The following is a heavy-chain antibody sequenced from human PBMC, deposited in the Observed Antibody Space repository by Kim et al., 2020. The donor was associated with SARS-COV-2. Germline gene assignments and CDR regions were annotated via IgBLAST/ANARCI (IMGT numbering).Heavy chain of an antibody. CDR1: GGSISSGGYY. CDR3: ARARNSSGYYYGPGGDAFDI. J-gene: IGHJ3*02. Sequence: SETLSLTCTVSGGSISSGGYYWSWIRQHPGKGLEWIGYIYYSGSTYYNPSLKSRVTISVDTSKNQFSLKLSSVTAADTAVYYCARARNSSGYYYGPGGDAFDIWGQGTMVTVSS. V-gene: IGHV4-31*03. D-gene: IGHD3-22*01. CDR2: IYYSGST.